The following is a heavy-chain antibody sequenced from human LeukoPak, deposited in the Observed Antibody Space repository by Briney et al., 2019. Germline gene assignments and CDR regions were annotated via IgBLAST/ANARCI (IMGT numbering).Heavy chain of an antibody. D-gene: IGHD5-24*01. CDR1: GFTFSRFW. CDR2: IKEEGSER. Sequence: AGSLRLSCGASGFTFSRFWMTWVRQAPGRGLEWVANIKEEGSERNYVDAVKGRFTIFRDNAKKSVYLQMNSLRAEYTGIYYCARELSGDVIDSWGQGILVTVSS. V-gene: IGHV3-7*01. CDR3: ARELSGDVIDS. J-gene: IGHJ5*01.